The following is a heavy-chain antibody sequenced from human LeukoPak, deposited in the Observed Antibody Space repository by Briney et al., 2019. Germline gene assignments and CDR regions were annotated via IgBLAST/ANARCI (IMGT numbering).Heavy chain of an antibody. CDR3: ARHQEGAAGSHFQH. CDR1: GFTFSTYW. Sequence: GGSLRLSCAASGFTFSTYWMSWVRQAPGKGLEWVANIKQDGSEKYYVDSVKGRFTISRDNAKNSLYLQMNSLRAEDTAVYYCARHQEGAAGSHFQHWGQGTLVTVSS. J-gene: IGHJ1*01. CDR2: IKQDGSEK. V-gene: IGHV3-7*01. D-gene: IGHD6-13*01.